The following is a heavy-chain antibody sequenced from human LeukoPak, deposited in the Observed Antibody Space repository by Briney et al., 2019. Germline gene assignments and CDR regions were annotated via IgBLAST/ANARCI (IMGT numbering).Heavy chain of an antibody. Sequence: ASVKVPCKASGYTFTDYYIHWVRQAPGQGLEWMGWINPKTGSTNYPQKFQGRVTMTRDTSTSTVYMELSSLRSEDTAVYYCARVLGGLAFRTFDYWGQGTLVTVSS. D-gene: IGHD3-16*01. V-gene: IGHV1-2*02. CDR3: ARVLGGLAFRTFDY. CDR1: GYTFTDYY. J-gene: IGHJ4*02. CDR2: INPKTGST.